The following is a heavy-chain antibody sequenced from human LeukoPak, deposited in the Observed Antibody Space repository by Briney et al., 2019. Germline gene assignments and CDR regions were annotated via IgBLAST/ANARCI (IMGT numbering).Heavy chain of an antibody. CDR2: IYYSGST. J-gene: IGHJ2*01. D-gene: IGHD5-24*01. CDR3: ARDRRRRDGYTLYWYFDL. Sequence: SETLSLTCTVSGGSISSYYWSWIRQPPGKGLEWIGYIYYSGSTNYNPSLKSRVTISVDTSKNQFSLKLSSVTAADTAVYYCARDRRRRDGYTLYWYFDLWGGGTPVTVSS. CDR1: GGSISSYY. V-gene: IGHV4-59*01.